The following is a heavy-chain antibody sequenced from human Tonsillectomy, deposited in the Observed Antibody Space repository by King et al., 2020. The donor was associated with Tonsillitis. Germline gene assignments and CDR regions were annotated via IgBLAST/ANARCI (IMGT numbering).Heavy chain of an antibody. CDR2: MVYSGTT. Sequence: QLQESGPGLVKSSETLSLTFTVSCGSVISSSHYWGWYLQPPGKGLEWIGNMVYSGTTYYNPSLKRRVTISVDTSKNQFSLKLSSVTAADTAVYYCVRQTGTTGWFDYWGQGTLVTVSS. V-gene: IGHV4-39*01. J-gene: IGHJ4*02. D-gene: IGHD1-1*01. CDR1: CGSVISSSHY. CDR3: VRQTGTTGWFDY.